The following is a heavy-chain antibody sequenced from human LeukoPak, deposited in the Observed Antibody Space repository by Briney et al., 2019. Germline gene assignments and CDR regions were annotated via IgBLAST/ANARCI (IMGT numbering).Heavy chain of an antibody. CDR3: TRVGYIDEGIDY. Sequence: SGGSLILSCVASGFPFSSYWMTWVRQAPGKGLEWVANIKQDGSKKSYVDSVKGRFTISRDNAKNSLYLQVNSLRAEDTAIYYCTRVGYIDEGIDYWGQGTLVTVSS. J-gene: IGHJ4*02. D-gene: IGHD5-24*01. CDR1: GFPFSSYW. V-gene: IGHV3-7*04. CDR2: IKQDGSKK.